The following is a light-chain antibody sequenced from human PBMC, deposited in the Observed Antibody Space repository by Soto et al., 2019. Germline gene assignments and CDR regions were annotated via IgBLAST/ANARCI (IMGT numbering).Light chain of an antibody. CDR1: QGISSY. CDR2: AAS. J-gene: IGKJ4*01. V-gene: IGKV1-9*01. CDR3: QQLNSYPFLT. Sequence: DIQLTQSPSFLSASVGDRVTITCRASQGISSYLAWYQQKPGKAPKLLIYAASTLQSGVPSRFIGSGSWTEFTLTISSLQPEDFATYYCQQLNSYPFLTFGGGTKVEIK.